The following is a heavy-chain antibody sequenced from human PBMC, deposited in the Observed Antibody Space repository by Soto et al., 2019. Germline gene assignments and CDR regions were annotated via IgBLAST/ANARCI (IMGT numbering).Heavy chain of an antibody. CDR1: GFSLSTSGMC. D-gene: IGHD5-18*01. V-gene: IGHV2-26*01. CDR3: VRTPPKEDTAMDTTPHFDY. Sequence: SGPTLVNPTQTLTLTCTFSGFSLSTSGMCVSWIRQPPGKALEWLAHIFWNDEKSYSTSLKSKLTISKDTSKSQVVLTMTNLDPVDTATYYCVRTPPKEDTAMDTTPHFDYWGQGALVTVSS. J-gene: IGHJ4*02. CDR2: IFWNDEK.